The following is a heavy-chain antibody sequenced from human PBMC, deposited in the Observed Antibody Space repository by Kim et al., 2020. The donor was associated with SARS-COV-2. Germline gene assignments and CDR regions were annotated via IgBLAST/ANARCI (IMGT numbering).Heavy chain of an antibody. V-gene: IGHV5-51*01. D-gene: IGHD6-13*01. J-gene: IGHJ4*02. Sequence: YSPAFQCQVTISADKSINTAYLQWSSLKASDTAMYYCARHLHSSSWFLDYWGKGALVTVSS. CDR3: ARHLHSSSWFLDY.